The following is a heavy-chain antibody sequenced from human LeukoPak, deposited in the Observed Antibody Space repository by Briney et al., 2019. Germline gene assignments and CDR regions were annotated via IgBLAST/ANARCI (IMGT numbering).Heavy chain of an antibody. CDR1: GGTFSSYA. CDR2: IIPIFGTA. J-gene: IGHJ6*03. Sequence: SVKVSCKASGGTFSSYAIIWVRQAPGQGLEWMGGIIPIFGTANYAQKFQGRVTITTDESTSTAYMELSSLRSEDTAVYYCARGIGKGTRLYYYYYMDVWGKGTTVTVSS. V-gene: IGHV1-69*05. D-gene: IGHD1-1*01. CDR3: ARGIGKGTRLYYYYYMDV.